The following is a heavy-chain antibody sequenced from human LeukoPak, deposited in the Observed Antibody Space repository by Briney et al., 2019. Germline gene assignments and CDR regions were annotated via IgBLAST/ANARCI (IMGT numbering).Heavy chain of an antibody. V-gene: IGHV4-59*01. D-gene: IGHD3-10*01. Sequence: SETLSLTCTVSGGPISSYYWSWIRQPPGKGLEWIGYIYYSGSTNYNPSLKSRVTISVDTSKNQFSLKLSSVTAADTAVYYCARDLGVAGLWYFDLWGRGTLVTVSS. J-gene: IGHJ2*01. CDR1: GGPISSYY. CDR3: ARDLGVAGLWYFDL. CDR2: IYYSGST.